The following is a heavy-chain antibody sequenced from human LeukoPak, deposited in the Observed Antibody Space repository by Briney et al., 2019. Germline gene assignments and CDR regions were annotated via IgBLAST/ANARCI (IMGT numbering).Heavy chain of an antibody. CDR1: GFTFSSYA. J-gene: IGHJ4*02. CDR3: AKEMYYYDRLHDY. D-gene: IGHD3-22*01. V-gene: IGHV3-23*01. CDR2: IDGSGNST. Sequence: GGSLRLSCAASGFTFSSYAMSWVRQAPGKGLEWVSVIDGSGNSTYYADSVKGRFTISRDNSKSTLYLQMNSLRAEDTAVYYCAKEMYYYDRLHDYWGQGTLVTVSS.